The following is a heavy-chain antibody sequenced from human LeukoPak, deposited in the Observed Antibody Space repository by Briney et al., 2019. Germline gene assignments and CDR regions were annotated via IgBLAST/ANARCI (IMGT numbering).Heavy chain of an antibody. V-gene: IGHV3-48*01. CDR3: AREREHDYGTDY. Sequence: GGSLRLSCAASGFTFTSYSMNWVRQAPGKGLEWVSYISSSGRPIYYADSVKGRFTISRDNAKNSLYLQMNGLRAEDTAVHYCAREREHDYGTDYWGQGTLVTVSS. CDR2: ISSSGRPI. J-gene: IGHJ4*02. CDR1: GFTFTSYS. D-gene: IGHD4-17*01.